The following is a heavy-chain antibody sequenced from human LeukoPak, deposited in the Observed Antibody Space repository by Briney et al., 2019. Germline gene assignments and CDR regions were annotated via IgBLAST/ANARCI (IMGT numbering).Heavy chain of an antibody. J-gene: IGHJ4*02. CDR1: GFTFSSYA. CDR3: ARIDYCSGCPGDY. V-gene: IGHV3-23*01. Sequence: PGGSLRLSCAASGFTFSSYAMSWVRQAPGKGLEWVSAISGSGGSTYYADSVKGRFTISRDNSKNTLYLQMNSLRAEDTAVYYCARIDYCSGCPGDYWGQGTLVTVSS. CDR2: ISGSGGST. D-gene: IGHD6-19*01.